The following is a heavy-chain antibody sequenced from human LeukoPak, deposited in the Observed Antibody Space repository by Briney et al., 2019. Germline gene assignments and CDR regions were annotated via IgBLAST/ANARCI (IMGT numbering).Heavy chain of an antibody. Sequence: GGSLSLSCTASGFTFSSYAMSWVRQAPGKGLEWVSAISGSGGSTYYADPEKGRFHISRDNSKHTVSLQMKSLRGEHTAVYYCAKEDFGDYVDAFDIWGQGTMVTVSS. V-gene: IGHV3-23*01. CDR3: AKEDFGDYVDAFDI. CDR1: GFTFSSYA. D-gene: IGHD4-17*01. J-gene: IGHJ3*02. CDR2: ISGSGGST.